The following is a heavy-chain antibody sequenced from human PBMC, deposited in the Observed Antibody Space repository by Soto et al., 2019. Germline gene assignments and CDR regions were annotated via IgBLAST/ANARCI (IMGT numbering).Heavy chain of an antibody. Sequence: ASVKVSCKASGYTFSNYGISWVRQGPGQGLEWMGWISGYNGNTNYEEKVQDRIKMTTDTSTSTTYLELRSLRSDDTAVYFCARDPGFGFGDGYAFAMDVGGRGTTVTVSS. CDR1: GYTFSNYG. CDR3: ARDPGFGFGDGYAFAMDV. CDR2: ISGYNGNT. D-gene: IGHD2-21*02. J-gene: IGHJ6*02. V-gene: IGHV1-18*01.